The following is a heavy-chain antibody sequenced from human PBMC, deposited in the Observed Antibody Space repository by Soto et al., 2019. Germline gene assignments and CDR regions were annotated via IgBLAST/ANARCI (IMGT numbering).Heavy chain of an antibody. CDR1: CYSISSSNW. Sequence: LXLTCAVSCYSISSSNWWGWIRQPPGKGLEWIGYIYYSGSTYYNPSLKSRVTMSVDTSKNQVSLKLSSVTAVDTAVYYCARNSYYYDSSGPGYFHYWGQGTLVTGSS. CDR2: IYYSGST. V-gene: IGHV4-28*01. CDR3: ARNSYYYDSSGPGYFHY. D-gene: IGHD3-22*01. J-gene: IGHJ4*02.